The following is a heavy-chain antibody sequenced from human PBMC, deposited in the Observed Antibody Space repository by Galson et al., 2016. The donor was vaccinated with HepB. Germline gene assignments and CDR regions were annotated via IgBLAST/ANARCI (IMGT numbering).Heavy chain of an antibody. Sequence: SLRLSCAASGFTFSSYSMNWVRQAPGKGLEWVSSISSSSSYIYYADSVKGRFTISRDNSNNMLFLQMSSLTEDDTAVYYCARRHEYCPPVGCSVDYWGQGTLVSVSS. J-gene: IGHJ4*02. V-gene: IGHV3-21*01. CDR2: ISSSSSYI. CDR3: ARRHEYCPPVGCSVDY. D-gene: IGHD2/OR15-2a*01. CDR1: GFTFSSYS.